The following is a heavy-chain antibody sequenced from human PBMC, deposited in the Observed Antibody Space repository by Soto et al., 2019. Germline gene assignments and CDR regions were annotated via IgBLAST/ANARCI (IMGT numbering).Heavy chain of an antibody. V-gene: IGHV3-23*01. J-gene: IGHJ4*02. D-gene: IGHD3-16*01. Sequence: EVQLLDSGGGLVQPGGSLRLSCAASGFTFSNYAMTWVRQGPGKGLEWVSGISGSGGRSYYADSVKGRFTISRDNSKSTLYLQMNSLRAEDTAVYYCAKAYFVWSSEQPYYFDYGGQGPLVTVSS. CDR1: GFTFSNYA. CDR2: ISGSGGRS. CDR3: AKAYFVWSSEQPYYFDY.